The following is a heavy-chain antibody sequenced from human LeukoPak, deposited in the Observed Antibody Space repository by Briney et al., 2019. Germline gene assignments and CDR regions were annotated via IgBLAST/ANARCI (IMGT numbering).Heavy chain of an antibody. CDR3: AKGGPGYSTSRYYFDY. Sequence: PGGSLRLSCAASGFTFDDYAMHWVRQAPGKGLEWVSGISWNSGSIGYADSVKGRFTISRDNAKNSLYLQMNSLRAEDTALYYCAKGGPGYSTSRYYFDYWGQGTLVTVSS. CDR1: GFTFDDYA. CDR2: ISWNSGSI. D-gene: IGHD6-13*01. V-gene: IGHV3-9*01. J-gene: IGHJ4*02.